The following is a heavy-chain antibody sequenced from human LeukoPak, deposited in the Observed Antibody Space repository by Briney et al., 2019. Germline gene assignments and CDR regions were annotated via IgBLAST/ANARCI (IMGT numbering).Heavy chain of an antibody. V-gene: IGHV1-8*01. CDR2: MNPNSGNT. D-gene: IGHD3-22*01. CDR1: GYTFPRYD. J-gene: IGHJ6*03. Sequence: ASVKVSCQASGYTFPRYDINWVRQAPGQGLGWMGWMNPNSGNTGYAQKFQGRVTMTRNTSISTAYMELSSLRSEDTAVYYCARAVRRGTMIVVVIPNYYYYMDVWGKGTTVTISS. CDR3: ARAVRRGTMIVVVIPNYYYYMDV.